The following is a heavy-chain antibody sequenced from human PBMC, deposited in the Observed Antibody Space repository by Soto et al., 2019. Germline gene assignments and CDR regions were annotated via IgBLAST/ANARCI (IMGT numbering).Heavy chain of an antibody. Sequence: SETLSLTCTVSGGSISSYYWSWIRQPPGKGLEWIGYIYYSGSTNYNPSLKSRVTISVDTSKNQFSLKLSSVTTSDTAVYYCARGPGFFVYSESAFDIWGQGTMVTVSS. V-gene: IGHV4-59*01. CDR1: GGSISSYY. J-gene: IGHJ3*02. CDR3: ARGPGFFVYSESAFDI. D-gene: IGHD2-15*01. CDR2: IYYSGST.